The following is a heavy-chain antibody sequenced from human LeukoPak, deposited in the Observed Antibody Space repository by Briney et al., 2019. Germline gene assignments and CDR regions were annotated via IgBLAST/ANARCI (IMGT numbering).Heavy chain of an antibody. V-gene: IGHV3-9*01. CDR3: AKDIGSGTAMVIEYYYYYGMDV. D-gene: IGHD5-18*01. CDR2: ISWNSGSI. Sequence: PGGSLRLSCEASGFTFDDYAMHWVRQAPGKGLEWVSGISWNSGSIGYADSVKGRFTISRDNAKNSLYLQMNSLRAEDTALYYCAKDIGSGTAMVIEYYYYYGMDVWGQGTTVTVSS. J-gene: IGHJ6*02. CDR1: GFTFDDYA.